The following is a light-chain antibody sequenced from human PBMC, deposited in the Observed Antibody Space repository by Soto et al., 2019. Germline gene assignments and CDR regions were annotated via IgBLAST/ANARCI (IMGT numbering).Light chain of an antibody. CDR2: AAS. CDR1: QGIRNS. V-gene: IGKV1-27*01. Sequence: DIQMTQSPSSLSASVGDRVTITCRASQGIRNSVAWYQQNPGKAHKLLIYAASTVHSGVPSRFRGSGYGTDYTLSINSRQPEYDATYSGQEYSSVPVFGPGTKVEIK. J-gene: IGKJ3*01. CDR3: QEYSSVPV.